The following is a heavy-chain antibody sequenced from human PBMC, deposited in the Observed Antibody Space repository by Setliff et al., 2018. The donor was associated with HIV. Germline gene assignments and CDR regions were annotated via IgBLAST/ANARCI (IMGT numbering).Heavy chain of an antibody. V-gene: IGHV4-61*02. Sequence: SETLSLTCTVSGGSISSGSYYWSWIRQPAGKGLEWIGRIYTSGSTNYNPSLKSRVTISVDTSKNQFSLKLSSVTAADTAVYYCARDLGIAAAGNWFDHWGQGTLVTVSS. J-gene: IGHJ5*02. CDR3: ARDLGIAAAGNWFDH. CDR2: IYTSGST. D-gene: IGHD6-13*01. CDR1: GGSISSGSYY.